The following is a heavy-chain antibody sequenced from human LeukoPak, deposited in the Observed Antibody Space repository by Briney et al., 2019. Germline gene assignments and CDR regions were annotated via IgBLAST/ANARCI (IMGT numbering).Heavy chain of an antibody. J-gene: IGHJ4*02. V-gene: IGHV3-48*01. Sequence: GGSLRLSCAASGFTFSSYSMNWVRQAPGKGLEWVSYISSSSSTIYYADSVKGRFTISRDNAKNSLYLQMNSLRAEDTAVYYCARDPSKTYYYDSGLKYYFDYWGQGTLVTVPS. CDR2: ISSSSSTI. CDR3: ARDPSKTYYYDSGLKYYFDY. D-gene: IGHD3-22*01. CDR1: GFTFSSYS.